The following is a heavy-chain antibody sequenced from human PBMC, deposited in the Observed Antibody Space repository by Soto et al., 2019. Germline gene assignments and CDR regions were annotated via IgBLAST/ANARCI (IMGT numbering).Heavy chain of an antibody. Sequence: GGSLRLSCVASGFTFNNAWMNWVRQAPGKGLEWVGRIKSKTDGGTTDYAALVKGRFTISRDDSKTTLYLQMNGLKTEDTAVYYCTTAENYYDSSSFDYWGQGTLVTVS. D-gene: IGHD3-22*01. CDR3: TTAENYYDSSSFDY. V-gene: IGHV3-15*01. CDR1: GFTFNNAW. CDR2: IKSKTDGGTT. J-gene: IGHJ4*02.